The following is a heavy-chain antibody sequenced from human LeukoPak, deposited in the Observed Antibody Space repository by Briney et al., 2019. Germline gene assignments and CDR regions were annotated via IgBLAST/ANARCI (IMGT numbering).Heavy chain of an antibody. CDR1: GFTFSSYW. D-gene: IGHD3-3*01. J-gene: IGHJ5*02. CDR3: ARDLGTYDFWSGEFDP. CDR2: INSDGSST. Sequence: PGGSLRLSCAASGFTFSSYWMHWVRQAPGKGLGWVSRINSDGSSTSYADSVKGRFTISRDNAKNTLYLQMNSLRAEDTAVYYCARDLGTYDFWSGEFDPWGQGTLVTVSS. V-gene: IGHV3-74*01.